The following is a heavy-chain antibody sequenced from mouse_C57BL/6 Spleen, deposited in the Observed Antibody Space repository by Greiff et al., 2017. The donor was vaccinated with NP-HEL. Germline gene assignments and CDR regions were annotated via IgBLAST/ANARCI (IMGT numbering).Heavy chain of an antibody. CDR3: ARDISRGAMDD. CDR1: GFNIKNYY. Sequence: VQLQQSGAELVKPGASVKLSCTASGFNIKNYYMHWVKQRTEQGLVWIGRIDPEDGETKYAPKFQGKATITADTSSNTAYLQVSSLTAEDTAVCYCARDISRGAMDDWGQGTSVTVSS. J-gene: IGHJ4*01. V-gene: IGHV14-2*01. CDR2: IDPEDGET.